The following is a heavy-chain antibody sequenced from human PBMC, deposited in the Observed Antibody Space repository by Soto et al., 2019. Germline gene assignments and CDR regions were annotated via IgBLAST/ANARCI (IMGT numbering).Heavy chain of an antibody. D-gene: IGHD3-16*02. CDR2: ISGYNGNT. CDR3: ARDRPGSLGELSGWFDP. V-gene: IGHV1-18*04. CDR1: GYTFTSYG. Sequence: QVQLVQSGAEVKKPGASVKVSCKASGYTFTSYGISWVRQAPGQGLEWMGWISGYNGNTNYAQKLQGRVTMNTDTSTSTAYMELRSLRSDDTAVYYCARDRPGSLGELSGWFDPWGQGTLVTVSS. J-gene: IGHJ5*02.